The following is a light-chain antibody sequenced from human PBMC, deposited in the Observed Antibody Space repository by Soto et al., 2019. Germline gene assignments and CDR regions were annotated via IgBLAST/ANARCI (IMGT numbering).Light chain of an antibody. J-gene: IGKJ1*01. CDR2: DAS. CDR1: QSISSW. CDR3: QQYNSYSWT. Sequence: DIQMTQSPSTLSASVGDRVTITCRASQSISSWLAWYQQKPGKVPKLLIYDASSLKSGVPSRFSGSGSGTEFTLTISSLQPDDFATYYCQQYNSYSWTFGQGTKVEIK. V-gene: IGKV1-5*01.